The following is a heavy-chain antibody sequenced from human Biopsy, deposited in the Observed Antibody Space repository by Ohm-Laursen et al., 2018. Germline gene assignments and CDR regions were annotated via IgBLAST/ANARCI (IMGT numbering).Heavy chain of an antibody. CDR3: AREAIGYQLPCDD. D-gene: IGHD2-2*01. V-gene: IGHV1-69*11. Sequence: ASVKVSCKASGYTFTSHDINWVRQAPGQGLEWMGRIIPILRTTAYAQTFLGRVTITADSPKSTVDMELTSLTSDDTAVYFCAREAIGYQLPCDDWGQGTLVTVSS. CDR1: GYTFTSHD. J-gene: IGHJ4*02. CDR2: IIPILRTT.